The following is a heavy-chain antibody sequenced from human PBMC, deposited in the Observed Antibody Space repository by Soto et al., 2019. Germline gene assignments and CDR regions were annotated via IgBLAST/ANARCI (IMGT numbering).Heavy chain of an antibody. CDR3: ARAYCSPTSCYHQGGPQYIDYYGMDV. CDR1: GFTFSGYS. CDR2: ISIRGIEI. J-gene: IGHJ6*02. D-gene: IGHD2-2*01. V-gene: IGHV3-30*03. Sequence: QVQLVESGGGVVQPGRSLRLSCAASGFTFSGYSFHWVRQAPGKGLEWVALISIRGIEISYADSAKGRFTISRDDSRSMVFLQMNNLRVEDTGVYFCARAYCSPTSCYHQGGPQYIDYYGMDVWGQGTTVTVSS.